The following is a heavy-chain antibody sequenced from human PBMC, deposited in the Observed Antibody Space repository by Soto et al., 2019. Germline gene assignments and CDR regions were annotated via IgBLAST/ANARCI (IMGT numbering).Heavy chain of an antibody. D-gene: IGHD2-15*01. V-gene: IGHV3-23*01. CDR3: AKSLTYCSGGSCYSGTFDY. Sequence: GGSLRLSCAASGFTFSSYAMSWVRQAPGKGLEWVSAISGSGGSTYYADSVKGRFTISRDNSKNTLYLQMNSLRAEDTAVYYCAKSLTYCSGGSCYSGTFDYWGQGTLVTVSS. CDR1: GFTFSSYA. CDR2: ISGSGGST. J-gene: IGHJ4*02.